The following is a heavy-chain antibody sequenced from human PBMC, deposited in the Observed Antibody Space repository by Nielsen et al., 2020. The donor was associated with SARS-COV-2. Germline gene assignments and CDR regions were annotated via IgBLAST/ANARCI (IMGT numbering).Heavy chain of an antibody. V-gene: IGHV3-23*01. CDR3: AKRPSRYFDWLEVFDY. D-gene: IGHD3-9*01. J-gene: IGHJ4*02. CDR2: ISGSGGST. Sequence: GESLKISCAASGFTFSSYAMSWVRQAPGKGLEWVSAISGSGGSTYYADSVKGRFTISRDNSKNTLYLQMNSLRAEDTAVYYCAKRPSRYFDWLEVFDYWGQGTLVTVSS. CDR1: GFTFSSYA.